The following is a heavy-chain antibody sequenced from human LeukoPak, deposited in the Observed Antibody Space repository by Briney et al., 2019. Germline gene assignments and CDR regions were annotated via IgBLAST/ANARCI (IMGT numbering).Heavy chain of an antibody. CDR3: ARLMGSSSGIDY. CDR1: GGSITSYY. Sequence: PSETLSLTCTVSGGSITSYYCSWIRQPPGKGLERIGYIGDIYYSGSTNYNPSLRSRVTISVDTSQNQSTMKLSSVTAADTAVYYCARLMGSSSGIDYWGQGTLVTVSS. CDR2: IGDIYYSGST. D-gene: IGHD6-6*01. V-gene: IGHV4-59*08. J-gene: IGHJ4*02.